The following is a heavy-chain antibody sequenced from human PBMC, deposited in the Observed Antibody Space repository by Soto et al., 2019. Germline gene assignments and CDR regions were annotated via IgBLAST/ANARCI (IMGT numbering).Heavy chain of an antibody. D-gene: IGHD2-21*01. J-gene: IGHJ4*02. Sequence: PGGSLRLSCVASEFIFNTHWMSWFRQAPGKGLEWVSSMNGGGGSTYYAESVQGRFTISRDNSKNTLYLQMNSPRVEDTAVYYCAKKSEIAVPRYYFDLWGQGTLVTVPS. CDR2: MNGGGGST. CDR1: EFIFNTHW. CDR3: AKKSEIAVPRYYFDL. V-gene: IGHV3-23*01.